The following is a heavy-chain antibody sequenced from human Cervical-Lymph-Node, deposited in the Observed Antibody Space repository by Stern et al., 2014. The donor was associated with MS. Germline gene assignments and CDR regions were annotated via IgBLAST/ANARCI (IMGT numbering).Heavy chain of an antibody. CDR3: ASAYSSSHYYFDS. J-gene: IGHJ4*02. D-gene: IGHD6-13*01. CDR1: GFSFSRYA. CDR2: RWYEGSNP. Sequence: VQLVESRGGVVQPGRSLRLSCAASGFSFSRYAMHWVRPAPGKGLEWVALRWYEGSNPSYADSVTGRFTISRDNFKNTLYLQMNSLRAEDTAVYYCASAYSSSHYYFDSWGQGTLVTVSS. V-gene: IGHV3-33*01.